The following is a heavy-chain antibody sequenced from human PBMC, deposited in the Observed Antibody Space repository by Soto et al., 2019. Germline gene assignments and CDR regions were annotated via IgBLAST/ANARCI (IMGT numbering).Heavy chain of an antibody. D-gene: IGHD3-16*01. Sequence: GGSLRLSCAASGFTFSDYYMSWIRQAPGKGLEWVSYISSSSSYTNYADSVKGRFTISRDNAKNSLYLQMNSLRAEDTAVYYCARDRQGAYSYYYGMDVWGQGTTVTVSS. CDR3: ARDRQGAYSYYYGMDV. J-gene: IGHJ6*02. V-gene: IGHV3-11*06. CDR2: ISSSSSYT. CDR1: GFTFSDYY.